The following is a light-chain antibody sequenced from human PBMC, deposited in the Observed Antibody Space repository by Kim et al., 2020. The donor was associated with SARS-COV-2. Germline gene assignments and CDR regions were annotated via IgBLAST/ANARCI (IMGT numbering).Light chain of an antibody. CDR3: QQYDDYPFT. V-gene: IGKV1-5*03. CDR2: KAS. CDR1: QSVSCW. Sequence: ASVGDTVTITWRASQSVSCWLAWYQQKPGKAPKVLIYKASTLESGVLSRFSGSVSGTEFTLPVRGLQPDDFASYYCQQYDDYPFTCGQETKLEI. J-gene: IGKJ2*01.